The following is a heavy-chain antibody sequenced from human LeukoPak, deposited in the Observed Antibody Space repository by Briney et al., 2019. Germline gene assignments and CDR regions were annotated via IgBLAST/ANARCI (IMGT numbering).Heavy chain of an antibody. D-gene: IGHD6-13*01. J-gene: IGHJ6*03. V-gene: IGHV4-39*07. CDR3: ARDLRQLKPYYYYHMDV. CDR1: GGSISSSSYY. CDR2: IYYSGST. Sequence: PSETLSLTCTVSGGSISSSSYYWGWIRQPPGKGLEWIGYIYYSGSTYYNPSLKSRVTISVDTSKNQFSLKLSSVTAADTAVYYCARDLRQLKPYYYYHMDVWGKGTTVTVSS.